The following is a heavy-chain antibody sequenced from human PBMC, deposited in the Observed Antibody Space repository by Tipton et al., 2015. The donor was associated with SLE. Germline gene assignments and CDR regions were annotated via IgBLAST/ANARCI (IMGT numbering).Heavy chain of an antibody. CDR1: GFSFSTSW. V-gene: IGHV3-23*04. D-gene: IGHD3-22*01. Sequence: QLVQSGGGLVQPGGSLRLSCVVSGFSFSTSWMSWVRQAPGKGLEWFSSISGSGFTTNYADSVQGRFTISRDNSKNTLYLQMNSLRAEDTAVYYCAKDPNHYYDSSDSYYGMDVWGQGTTVTVSS. CDR3: AKDPNHYYDSSDSYYGMDV. J-gene: IGHJ6*02. CDR2: ISGSGFTT.